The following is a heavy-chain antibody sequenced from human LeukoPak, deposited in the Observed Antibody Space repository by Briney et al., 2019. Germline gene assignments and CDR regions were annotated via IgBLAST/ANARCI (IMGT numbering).Heavy chain of an antibody. CDR1: GYTFSSSS. Sequence: GGSLRLSCAAYGYTFSSSSIHWVRQAPGKGLEGVELISNDGGIKYYADSVKGRFTISRDNSKNTMYLQMNSLRADDTAVFYCARARFNALDIWG. D-gene: IGHD3-3*01. CDR2: ISNDGGIK. CDR3: ARARFNALDI. J-gene: IGHJ3*02. V-gene: IGHV3-30*01.